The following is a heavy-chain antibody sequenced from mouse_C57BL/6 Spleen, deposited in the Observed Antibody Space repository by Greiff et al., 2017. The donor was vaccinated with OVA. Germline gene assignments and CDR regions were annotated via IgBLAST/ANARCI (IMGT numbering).Heavy chain of an antibody. CDR2: IDPSDRSP. Sequence: VQLQPPGAELVKPGASVKLSCKASGSTFPSYWMPWVNPRPGQGLAWIGVIDPSDRSPNSHHKCKGKATLTVDTSASTAYMQLSSLTAEDAAGDDCARDYYGSSSWVAYWGQGTLVTVSA. D-gene: IGHD1-1*01. J-gene: IGHJ3*01. CDR1: GSTFPSYW. V-gene: IGHV1-50*01. CDR3: ARDYYGSSSWVAY.